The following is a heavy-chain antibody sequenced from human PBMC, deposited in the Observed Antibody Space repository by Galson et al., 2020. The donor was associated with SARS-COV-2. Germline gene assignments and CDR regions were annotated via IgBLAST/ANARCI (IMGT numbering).Heavy chain of an antibody. CDR3: AKDAGFLWELRGVD. D-gene: IGHD1-26*01. Sequence: GESLKISCAASGFTFSSYAMSWVRQAPGKGLEWVSAISGSGGSTYYADSVKGRFTISRDNSKNTLYLQMNSLRAEDTAVYYCAKDAGFLWELRGVDWGQGTLVTVSS. CDR1: GFTFSSYA. CDR2: ISGSGGST. J-gene: IGHJ4*02. V-gene: IGHV3-23*01.